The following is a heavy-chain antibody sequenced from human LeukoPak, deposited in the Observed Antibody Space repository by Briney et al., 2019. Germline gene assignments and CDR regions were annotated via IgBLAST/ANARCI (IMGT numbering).Heavy chain of an antibody. D-gene: IGHD5-12*01. J-gene: IGHJ4*02. V-gene: IGHV3-23*01. Sequence: PGGSLRLSCAASGFTFSSYAMSWVRQAPGKGLEGVSAFSGSGGSTYYADSVKGRFTISRDNSKNTLYLQMNSLRAEDTAVYYCAKVGYSGYDWGYFDYWGQGTLVTVSS. CDR2: FSGSGGST. CDR3: AKVGYSGYDWGYFDY. CDR1: GFTFSSYA.